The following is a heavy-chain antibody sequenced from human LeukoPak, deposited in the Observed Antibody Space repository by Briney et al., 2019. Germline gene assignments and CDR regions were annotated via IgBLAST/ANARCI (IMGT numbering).Heavy chain of an antibody. CDR3: ASHYGEGYYYYYMDV. J-gene: IGHJ6*03. D-gene: IGHD4-17*01. CDR2: IIPIFRTA. V-gene: IGHV1-69*05. Sequence: SVKVSCKASGGTFSSYAISWVRQAPGEGLEWMGGIIPIFRTANYAQKFQGSVTITTAESTSTAYMELSSLRSEDTAVYYCASHYGEGYYYYYMDVWGKGTTVTVSS. CDR1: GGTFSSYA.